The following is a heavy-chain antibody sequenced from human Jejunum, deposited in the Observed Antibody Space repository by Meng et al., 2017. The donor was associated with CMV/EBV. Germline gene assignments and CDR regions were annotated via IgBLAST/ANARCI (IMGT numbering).Heavy chain of an antibody. CDR1: GYPLGEYY. V-gene: IGHV1-46*01. Sequence: KASGYPLGEYYLHWVRQAPGQGLEWMGVIDPTTGSATYAETFQGRVTMTRDTSTSTVYMELSSLRSEDRAVYYCARAVVVRGSYTYDPWGQGTLVTVSS. CDR3: ARAVVVRGSYTYDP. D-gene: IGHD3-16*01. J-gene: IGHJ5*02. CDR2: IDPTTGSA.